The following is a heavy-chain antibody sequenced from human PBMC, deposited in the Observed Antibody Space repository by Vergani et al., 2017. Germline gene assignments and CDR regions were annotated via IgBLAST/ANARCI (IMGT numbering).Heavy chain of an antibody. CDR2: IRSKAYGGTT. V-gene: IGHV3-49*05. D-gene: IGHD5-18*01. CDR1: GFTFGDYA. Sequence: EVQLVESGGGLVKPGRSLRLSCTASGFTFGDYAMSWFRQAPGKGLEWVGFIRSKAYGGTTEYAASVKGRFTISRDDSKSIAYLQMNSLKTEDTAVYYCTRALHPFGIQLWLRMDVWGQGTTVTVSS. J-gene: IGHJ6*02. CDR3: TRALHPFGIQLWLRMDV.